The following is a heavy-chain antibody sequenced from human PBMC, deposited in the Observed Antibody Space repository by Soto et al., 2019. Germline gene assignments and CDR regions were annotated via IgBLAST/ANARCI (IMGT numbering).Heavy chain of an antibody. V-gene: IGHV1-69*10. D-gene: IGHD3-10*01. J-gene: IGHJ6*02. CDR3: ARGPFRPYAMNV. CDR1: GDNFKKNV. Sequence: GXSVKVSCKTSGDNFKKNVLTWVRQAPGQGLEWMGGTIPALGKTHYTEKFQGRVTITADDATRTVYMEVRDLTSEDTAIYYCARGPFRPYAMNVWGQGDTVTVSS. CDR2: TIPALGKT.